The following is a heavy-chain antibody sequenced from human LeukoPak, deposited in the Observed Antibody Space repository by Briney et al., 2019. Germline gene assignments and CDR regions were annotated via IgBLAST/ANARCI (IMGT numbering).Heavy chain of an antibody. CDR3: VRGIAGAANDH. J-gene: IGHJ4*02. CDR2: INPDGSST. CDR1: GFTFSSYW. Sequence: GGSLRLSCAASGFTFSSYWMHWVRQAPGKGLVWVSRINPDGSSTTYADSVKGRFTMSRDNAANMLYLQMTSLRADDTAGYYCVRGIAGAANDHWGQGSLVTVSS. V-gene: IGHV3-74*01. D-gene: IGHD6-19*01.